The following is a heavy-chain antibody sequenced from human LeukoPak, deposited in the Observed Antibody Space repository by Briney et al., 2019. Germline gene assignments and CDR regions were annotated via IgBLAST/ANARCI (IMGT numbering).Heavy chain of an antibody. CDR3: ARGPGYLAYYYGMDV. CDR1: GGSFSGYY. J-gene: IGHJ6*02. CDR2: INHSGST. D-gene: IGHD3-9*01. V-gene: IGHV4-34*01. Sequence: PSETLSLTCAVYGGSFSGYYWSWIRQPPGKGLEWMGEINHSGSTNYNSSLKSRVTISVDTSKNQFSLKLSSVTAADTAVYYCARGPGYLAYYYGMDVWGQGTTVTVSS.